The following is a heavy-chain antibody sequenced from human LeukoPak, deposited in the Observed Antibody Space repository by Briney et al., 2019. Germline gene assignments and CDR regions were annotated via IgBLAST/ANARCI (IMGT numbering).Heavy chain of an antibody. CDR3: AKDPLGYCSGGTCYVDY. Sequence: GGSLRLSCAASGLTFSSYAMSWVRQAPGKGLEWVSAISGSGGSTYYADSVKGRFTISRDNSKNTLYLQMNSLRAEDTAVYYCAKDPLGYCSGGTCYVDYWGQGTLVTVSS. D-gene: IGHD2-15*01. J-gene: IGHJ4*02. CDR1: GLTFSSYA. CDR2: ISGSGGST. V-gene: IGHV3-23*01.